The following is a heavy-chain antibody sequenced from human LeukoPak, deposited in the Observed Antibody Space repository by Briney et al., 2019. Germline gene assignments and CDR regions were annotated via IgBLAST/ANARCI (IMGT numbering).Heavy chain of an antibody. CDR3: AREASSSWYEGWFDP. V-gene: IGHV1-69*04. CDR1: GGTFSSYA. J-gene: IGHJ5*02. Sequence: SVKVSCKASGGTFSSYAISWVRQAPGQGLEWMGRIIPILGIANYAQKFQGRVTITADKSTSTAYMELSSLRSEDTAVYYCAREASSSWYEGWFDPWGQGTLVTVSS. CDR2: IIPILGIA. D-gene: IGHD6-13*01.